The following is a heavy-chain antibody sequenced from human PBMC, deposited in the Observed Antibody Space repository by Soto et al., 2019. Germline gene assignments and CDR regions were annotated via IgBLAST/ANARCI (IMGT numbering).Heavy chain of an antibody. D-gene: IGHD6-13*01. CDR1: GFTYSSYG. Sequence: PGGSLRLSCAPSGFTYSSYGMHSVRQAPGKGLEWVAVIWYDGSNKYYADSVKGRFTISRDNSKNTLYLQMNSLRAEDTAVYYCARQTTGYSSSWYEGNYYYYGMDVWGQGTTVTV. J-gene: IGHJ6*02. CDR3: ARQTTGYSSSWYEGNYYYYGMDV. CDR2: IWYDGSNK. V-gene: IGHV3-33*01.